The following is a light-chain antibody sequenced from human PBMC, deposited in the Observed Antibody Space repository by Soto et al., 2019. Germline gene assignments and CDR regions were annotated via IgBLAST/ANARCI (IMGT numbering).Light chain of an antibody. J-gene: IGLJ3*02. Sequence: QAVVTQEPSLTVSPGGTVTLTCGSSTGAVTSGHYPFWFQQKPGQAPRTLIYHTSSKHSWTPARFSGSLLGGKAALTLSGAQPDDEAAYYCFLSYSGAKVFGGGTKLTVL. CDR2: HTS. CDR3: FLSYSGAKV. CDR1: TGAVTSGHY. V-gene: IGLV7-46*01.